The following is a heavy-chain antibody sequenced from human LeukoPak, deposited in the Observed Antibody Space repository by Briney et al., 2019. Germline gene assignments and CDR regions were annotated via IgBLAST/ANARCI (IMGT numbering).Heavy chain of an antibody. CDR2: IKQDGSEK. CDR1: GFTFSGYW. D-gene: IGHD6-19*01. Sequence: GGSLRLSCAASGFTFSGYWMTWVRQAPGKGLEWVGNIKQDGSEKYYVDSVKGRFTISRDNAKTSLYVQMNSLRVEDTAIYYCXXXEXTSGWYYIDSWGQGTLVTVSS. V-gene: IGHV3-7*01. CDR3: XXXEXTSGWYYIDS. J-gene: IGHJ4*02.